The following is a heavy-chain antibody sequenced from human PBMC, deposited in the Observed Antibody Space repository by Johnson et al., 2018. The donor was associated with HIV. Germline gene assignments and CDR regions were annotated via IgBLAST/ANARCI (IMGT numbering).Heavy chain of an antibody. Sequence: VQLVESGGGLVQPGRSLRLSCAASGFTFDDYAMHWVRQAPGKGLEWVSGISWNSGSIGYADSVKGRFTISRDNAKNSLYLQMNSLSAEATALYYCAKDRNYGSGSYTDAFDIWGQGTMVTVSS. V-gene: IGHV3-9*01. J-gene: IGHJ3*02. CDR3: AKDRNYGSGSYTDAFDI. CDR2: ISWNSGSI. D-gene: IGHD3-10*01. CDR1: GFTFDDYA.